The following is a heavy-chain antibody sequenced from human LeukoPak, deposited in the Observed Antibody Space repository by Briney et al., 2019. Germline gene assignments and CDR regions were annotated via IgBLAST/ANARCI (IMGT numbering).Heavy chain of an antibody. CDR2: IYYSGST. Sequence: SETLSLTCAVYGGSFSSYYWGWIRQPPGKGLEWIGSIYYSGSTYYNPSLKSRVTISVDTSKNQFSLKLSSVTAADTAVYYCASPGGYCSSTSCYRFDYWGQGTLVTVSS. D-gene: IGHD2-2*02. V-gene: IGHV4-39*07. CDR3: ASPGGYCSSTSCYRFDY. J-gene: IGHJ4*02. CDR1: GGSFSSYY.